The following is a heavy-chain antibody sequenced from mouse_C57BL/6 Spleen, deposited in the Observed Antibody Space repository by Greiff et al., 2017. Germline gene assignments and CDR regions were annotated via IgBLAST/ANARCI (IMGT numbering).Heavy chain of an antibody. CDR1: GFSLTSYG. CDR3: AAGANWDAFDY. J-gene: IGHJ2*01. D-gene: IGHD4-1*01. CDR2: IWSGGST. Sequence: QVQLKESGPGLVQPSQSLSITCTVSGFSLTSYGVHWVRQSPGKGLEWLGVIWSGGSTDYNAAFISRLSISKDNSKSQVFIKMSSLQADDTAIYYCAAGANWDAFDYWGQGTTLTVSS. V-gene: IGHV2-2*01.